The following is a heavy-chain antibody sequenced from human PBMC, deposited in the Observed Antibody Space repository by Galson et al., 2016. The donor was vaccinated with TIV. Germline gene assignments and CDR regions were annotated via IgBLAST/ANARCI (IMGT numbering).Heavy chain of an antibody. CDR2: IYSSGST. CDR1: GDSIINGTYY. Sequence: TLSLTCTVSGDSIINGTYYWNWILQASGKGLEWIGRIYSSGSTKYNSSLNSRVTISMDTSKNQFSLKLSSLTAADTAVYYCSKYDRSSFWFDPWGQGTPVTVTS. D-gene: IGHD3-22*01. CDR3: SKYDRSSFWFDP. V-gene: IGHV4-61*02. J-gene: IGHJ5*02.